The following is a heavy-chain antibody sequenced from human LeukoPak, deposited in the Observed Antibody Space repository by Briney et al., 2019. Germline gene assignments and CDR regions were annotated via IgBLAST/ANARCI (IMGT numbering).Heavy chain of an antibody. J-gene: IGHJ5*02. D-gene: IGHD3-9*01. Sequence: SETLSLTCTVSGGSISSSSYYWGWIRQPPGKGLGWVGSIYYSGSTSYNPSLKRRVTISVDASKNPFSLKLSSVTAADTAVYYCARHGRYYDILTGYYYWFDPWGQGTLVTVSS. CDR1: GGSISSSSYY. CDR2: IYYSGST. V-gene: IGHV4-39*01. CDR3: ARHGRYYDILTGYYYWFDP.